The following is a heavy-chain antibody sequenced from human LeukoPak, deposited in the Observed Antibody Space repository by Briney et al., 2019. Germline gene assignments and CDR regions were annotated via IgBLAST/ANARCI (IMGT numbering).Heavy chain of an antibody. CDR2: IIPILGIA. J-gene: IGHJ5*02. CDR3: ARAPFSGRGTFDP. Sequence: AASVKVSCKASGYTFTSYGISWVRQAPGQGLEWMGRIIPILGIANYAQKFQGRVTITADKSTSTAYMELSSLRSEDTAVYYCARAPFSGRGTFDPWGQGTLVTVSS. V-gene: IGHV1-69*04. CDR1: GYTFTSYG. D-gene: IGHD5-12*01.